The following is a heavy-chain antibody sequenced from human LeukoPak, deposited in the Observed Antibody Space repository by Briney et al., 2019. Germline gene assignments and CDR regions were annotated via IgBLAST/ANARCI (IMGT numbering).Heavy chain of an antibody. CDR2: INHSGST. D-gene: IGHD5-18*01. CDR1: GGSISSSSYY. V-gene: IGHV4-39*07. J-gene: IGHJ4*02. CDR3: ARVNGDTAIAFDY. Sequence: SETLSLTCTVSGGSISSSSYYWSWIRQPPGKGLEWIGEINHSGSTNYNPSLKSRVTISVDKSKNQFSLKLSSVTAADTAVYYCARVNGDTAIAFDYWGQGTLVTVSS.